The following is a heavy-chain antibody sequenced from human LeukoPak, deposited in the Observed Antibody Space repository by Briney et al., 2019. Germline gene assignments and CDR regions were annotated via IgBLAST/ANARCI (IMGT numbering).Heavy chain of an antibody. CDR1: GFAFRSHA. V-gene: IGHV3-30*02. D-gene: IGHD4-17*01. CDR2: IRYDGSKK. Sequence: GGSLRLSCTASGFAFRSHAMHWVRQAPGKGLEWVAFIRYDGSKKFYADSVKGRSTISRDNSKNTLYLQMYSLRAEDTAVYYCAKIPYGDYVLDYYYYMDVWGKGTTVTISS. CDR3: AKIPYGDYVLDYYYYMDV. J-gene: IGHJ6*03.